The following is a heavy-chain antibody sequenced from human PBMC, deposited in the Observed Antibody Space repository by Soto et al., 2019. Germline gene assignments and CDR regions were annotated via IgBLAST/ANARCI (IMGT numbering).Heavy chain of an antibody. D-gene: IGHD3-3*01. Sequence: SETLSLTCAVYGGSFSGYYWSWIRQPPGKGLEWIGEINHSGSTNYNPSLKSRVTISVDTSKNQFSLKLSSVTAADTAVYYCARAGPKGSRITIFGVVKGDYYYGMDVWGQGTTVTVSS. V-gene: IGHV4-34*01. CDR1: GGSFSGYY. CDR2: INHSGST. CDR3: ARAGPKGSRITIFGVVKGDYYYGMDV. J-gene: IGHJ6*02.